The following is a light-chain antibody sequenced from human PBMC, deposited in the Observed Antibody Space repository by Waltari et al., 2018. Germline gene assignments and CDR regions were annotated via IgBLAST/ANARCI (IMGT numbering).Light chain of an antibody. CDR1: QSVSRT. J-gene: IGKJ1*01. Sequence: EIVLTQSPGTLSLSPGERATLSCRASQSVSRTLAWYQQKPGQAPKLLLYGASIRATGIPDRFTGSGSGTDFSLTISSLEPEDFAIYFCQHYVRLPATFGQGTKVEIK. CDR2: GAS. V-gene: IGKV3-20*01. CDR3: QHYVRLPAT.